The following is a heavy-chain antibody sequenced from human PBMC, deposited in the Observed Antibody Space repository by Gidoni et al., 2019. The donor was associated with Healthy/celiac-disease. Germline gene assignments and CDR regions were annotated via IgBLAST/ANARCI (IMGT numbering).Heavy chain of an antibody. CDR3: ARMYYYDSSGSPGAFDI. CDR1: GFTVSSNY. J-gene: IGHJ3*02. V-gene: IGHV3-66*02. CDR2: IYSCGST. Sequence: EVQLVESGGGLVQPGGSLRLSCAASGFTVSSNYMSWVRQAPGKGLEWVSVIYSCGSTYYADSVKGRFTISRDNSKNTLYLQMNSLRAEDTAVYYCARMYYYDSSGSPGAFDIWGQGTMVTVSS. D-gene: IGHD3-22*01.